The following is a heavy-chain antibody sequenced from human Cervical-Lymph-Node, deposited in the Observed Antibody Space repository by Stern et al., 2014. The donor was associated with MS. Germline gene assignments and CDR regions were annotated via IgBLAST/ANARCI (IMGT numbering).Heavy chain of an antibody. V-gene: IGHV3-21*01. CDR3: ARARVGDYARSPHLDS. CDR1: GFTFSHYY. CDR2: ISTNSTHT. J-gene: IGHJ4*02. Sequence: EVKLLEYGGGVVKPGESLRLSCDGSGFTFSHYYINWVRQAPGKGLEWISLISTNSTHTSYADSVEGRFTISRDSAKDSVSLHMVSLRAEDTAVYYCARARVGDYARSPHLDSWGQGTLVTVSS. D-gene: IGHD4-17*01.